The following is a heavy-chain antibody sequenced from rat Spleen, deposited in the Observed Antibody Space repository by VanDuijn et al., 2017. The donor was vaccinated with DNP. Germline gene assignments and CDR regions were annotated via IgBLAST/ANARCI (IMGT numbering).Heavy chain of an antibody. CDR2: IWNSGTT. J-gene: IGHJ2*01. CDR3: ARSLGYGGY. D-gene: IGHD1-11*01. CDR1: GFSLSTNS. Sequence: QVQLKESGPGLVQPSQTLSLTCTVSGFSLSTNSVHWVRLPPGKGLEWVGAIWNSGTTDYTSALKSRLSISRDTSKSQVFLKMNSLKTEDTAIYFCARSLGYGGYWGQGVMVTVSS. V-gene: IGHV2-1*01.